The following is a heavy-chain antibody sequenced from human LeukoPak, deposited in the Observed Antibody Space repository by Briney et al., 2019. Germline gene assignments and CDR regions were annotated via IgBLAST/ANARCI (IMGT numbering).Heavy chain of an antibody. CDR2: ISSSSSTI. Sequence: GKSLRLSCAASGFTFSSYSMNWVRQAPGKGLEWVSYISSSSSTIYYADSVKGRFTISRDNAKNSLYLQMNSLRAEDTAVYYCARDDYGGNQYFQHWGQGTLVTVSS. D-gene: IGHD4-23*01. J-gene: IGHJ1*01. V-gene: IGHV3-48*01. CDR1: GFTFSSYS. CDR3: ARDDYGGNQYFQH.